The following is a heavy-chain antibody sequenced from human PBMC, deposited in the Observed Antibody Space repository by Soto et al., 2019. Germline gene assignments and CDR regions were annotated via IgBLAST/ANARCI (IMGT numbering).Heavy chain of an antibody. Sequence: ASLKVSCKTSGCTFTSYGISCVRHTPGQGLEWMGWISAYNGNTNYAQKLQGRVTMTTDTSTSTAYMELRSLRAEDTAVYYCAKQDRVRAPYYFDYWGQGTLVTVSS. CDR1: GCTFTSYG. D-gene: IGHD3-10*01. V-gene: IGHV1-18*01. CDR3: AKQDRVRAPYYFDY. J-gene: IGHJ4*02. CDR2: ISAYNGNT.